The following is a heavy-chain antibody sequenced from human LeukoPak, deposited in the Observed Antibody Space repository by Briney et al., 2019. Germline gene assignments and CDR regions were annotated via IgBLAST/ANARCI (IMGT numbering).Heavy chain of an antibody. V-gene: IGHV3-15*01. CDR1: GFTFSNAW. CDR2: IKSKTDGGTT. J-gene: IGHJ4*02. CDR3: TTGAPRAYSGSYSNC. Sequence: KPGGSLRLSCAASGFTFSNAWMSWVRQAPGKGLEWVGRIKSKTDGGTTDYAAPVKGRFTISRDDSQNTLYLQMNSLKTEDTAMYYCTTGAPRAYSGSYSNCWGQGTLVTVSS. D-gene: IGHD1-26*01.